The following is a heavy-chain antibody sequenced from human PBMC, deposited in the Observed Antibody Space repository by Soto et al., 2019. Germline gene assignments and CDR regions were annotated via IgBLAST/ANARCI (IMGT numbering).Heavy chain of an antibody. D-gene: IGHD6-19*01. CDR3: ARGSYYSGWV. CDR1: GDSVSSTSAA. Sequence: SQTLSLTCAISGDSVSSTSAAWSWIRQSPSRGLEWLGRTYYRSKWYSDYAVSVKSRITINPGTYKNQFSLQLNSVTPEDTAVYYCARGSYYSGWVWGPGNLVPVSS. CDR2: TYYRSKWYS. J-gene: IGHJ1*01. V-gene: IGHV6-1*01.